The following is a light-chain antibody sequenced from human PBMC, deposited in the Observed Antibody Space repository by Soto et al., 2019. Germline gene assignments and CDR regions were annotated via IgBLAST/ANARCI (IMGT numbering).Light chain of an antibody. CDR1: RSNIGDNY. CDR2: NNN. Sequence: QTVRAEPPSASRAPGQRVPISFYGSRSNIGDNYVFWYQQLTGAAPKPLIYNNNQRPSGVPDRFSGAKSGTSASLSISGLRSEDEADYHCAAWDDSLSGWVFGGGTKGAVL. CDR3: AAWDDSLSGWV. V-gene: IGLV1-47*02. J-gene: IGLJ3*02.